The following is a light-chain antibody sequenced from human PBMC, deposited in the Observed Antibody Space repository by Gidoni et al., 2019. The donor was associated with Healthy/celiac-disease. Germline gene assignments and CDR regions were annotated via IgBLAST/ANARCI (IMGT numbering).Light chain of an antibody. Sequence: DIQMTQSPSSLSASVGDRVTITCRASQSISSYLNWYQQKPGKAPKLLIYAASSLQSGVPSRFSGSGYGTDLTLTISSLQPEDFATYYCQQSYSTLTFGGGTKVEIK. V-gene: IGKV1-39*01. J-gene: IGKJ4*01. CDR3: QQSYSTLT. CDR1: QSISSY. CDR2: AAS.